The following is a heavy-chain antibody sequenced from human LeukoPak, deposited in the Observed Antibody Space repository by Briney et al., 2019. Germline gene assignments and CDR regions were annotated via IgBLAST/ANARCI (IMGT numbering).Heavy chain of an antibody. Sequence: ASVKVSCKASGYTFTGYYMHWARQAPGQGLEWMGRINPNSGGTNYAQKLQGRVTMTRDTSISTAYMELSRLRSDDTAVYYCARGYYDSSGNYYPEAGFDYWGQGTLVTVSS. CDR1: GYTFTGYY. V-gene: IGHV1-2*06. CDR3: ARGYYDSSGNYYPEAGFDY. D-gene: IGHD3-22*01. J-gene: IGHJ4*02. CDR2: INPNSGGT.